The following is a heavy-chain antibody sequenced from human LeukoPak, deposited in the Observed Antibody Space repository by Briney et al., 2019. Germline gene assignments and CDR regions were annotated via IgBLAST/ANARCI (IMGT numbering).Heavy chain of an antibody. D-gene: IGHD3-3*01. CDR3: ASSPYFSEWWFDP. V-gene: IGHV1-69*06. J-gene: IGHJ5*02. CDR1: GGTFSSYA. CDR2: IIPIFGTA. Sequence: SVKVSCKASGGTFSSYAISWVRQAPGQGLEWMGGIIPIFGTANYAQKFQGRVTITADKSTSTVYMELSSLRSDDTAVYYCASSPYFSEWWFDPWGQGTLVTVSS.